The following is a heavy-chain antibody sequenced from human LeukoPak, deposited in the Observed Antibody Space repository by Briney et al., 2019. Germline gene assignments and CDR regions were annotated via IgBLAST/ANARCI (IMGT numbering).Heavy chain of an antibody. Sequence: ASVKVSCKASGYTFTSYGISWVRQAPGQGLEWMGWISAYNGNTNYAQKLQGRVTMTTDTSTSTAYMELRSLRSDDTAVYYCARAVYSSSSCYYYYYYMDVWGKGTTVTVSS. V-gene: IGHV1-18*01. CDR3: ARAVYSSSSCYYYYYYMDV. CDR1: GYTFTSYG. D-gene: IGHD6-13*01. CDR2: ISAYNGNT. J-gene: IGHJ6*03.